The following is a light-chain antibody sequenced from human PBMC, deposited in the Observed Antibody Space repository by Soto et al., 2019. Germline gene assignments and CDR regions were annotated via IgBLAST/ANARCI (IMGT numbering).Light chain of an antibody. Sequence: QSALTQPASVSGSPGQSITISCTGTSSDVGGYNYVSWYQQLPGKAPKLMIYEVSNRPSGVSNRFSGSKSGNTASLTISGLQAEDEADYYCSSYTSSSTLFGGGTKLTVL. CDR1: SSDVGGYNY. CDR3: SSYTSSSTL. V-gene: IGLV2-14*01. J-gene: IGLJ2*01. CDR2: EVS.